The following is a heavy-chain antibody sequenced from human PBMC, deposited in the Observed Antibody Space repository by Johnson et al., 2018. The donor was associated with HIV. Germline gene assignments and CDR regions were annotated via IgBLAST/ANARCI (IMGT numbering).Heavy chain of an antibody. CDR2: IKSKTDGGTT. Sequence: VQLVESGGGLVQPGGSLRLSCAASGFTFSSYWMSWVRQAPGKGLEWVGRIKSKTDGGTTDYAAPVNGRFTISRDDSKNTLYLQMNSLKTEDTAVYYCTTGTGTTTLYAFDIWGQGTMVTVSS. J-gene: IGHJ3*02. CDR1: GFTFSSYW. CDR3: TTGTGTTTLYAFDI. V-gene: IGHV3-15*01. D-gene: IGHD1-7*01.